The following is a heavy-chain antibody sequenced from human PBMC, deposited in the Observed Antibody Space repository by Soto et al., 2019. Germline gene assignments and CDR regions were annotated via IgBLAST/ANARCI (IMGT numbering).Heavy chain of an antibody. CDR2: MNPNCGNT. J-gene: IGHJ4*02. V-gene: IGHV1-8*01. CDR3: AGGTMGYYYGSGSYSTFGY. D-gene: IGHD3-10*01. Sequence: QVQLVQSGAEVKKPGASVKVSCKASGYTFTSYDINWVRQATGQGLEWMGWMNPNCGNTGYAQKFQGRVTMTRNTSISTAYMELSSLRSEDTAVYYCAGGTMGYYYGSGSYSTFGYWGQGTLVTVSS. CDR1: GYTFTSYD.